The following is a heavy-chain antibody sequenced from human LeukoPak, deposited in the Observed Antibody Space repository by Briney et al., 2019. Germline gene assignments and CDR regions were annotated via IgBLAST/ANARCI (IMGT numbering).Heavy chain of an antibody. V-gene: IGHV3-30-3*01. Sequence: PGGSLRLSCAASGFTFSSYAMHWVRQAPGKGLEWVAVISYDGSNKYYADSVKGRFTISRDNSKNTLYLQMNSLRAEGTAVYYCASPPGYCSGGSCYFPFDYWGQGTLVTVSS. CDR2: ISYDGSNK. CDR3: ASPPGYCSGGSCYFPFDY. D-gene: IGHD2-15*01. CDR1: GFTFSSYA. J-gene: IGHJ4*02.